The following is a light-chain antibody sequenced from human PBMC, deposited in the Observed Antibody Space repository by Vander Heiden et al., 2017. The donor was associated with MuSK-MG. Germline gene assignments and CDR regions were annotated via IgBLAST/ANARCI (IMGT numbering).Light chain of an antibody. CDR1: SSDVGSYNL. CDR3: CSCAGSSTYVV. J-gene: IGLJ2*01. Sequence: QSALTQPASVSGSPGQSVTISCAGTSSDVGSYNLVSWYQQHPGKAPKLMIYEVSKRPSGVSNRFSGSKSGNTASLTTTGLQAEDEADYYCCSCAGSSTYVVFGGGTRLTVL. CDR2: EVS. V-gene: IGLV2-23*02.